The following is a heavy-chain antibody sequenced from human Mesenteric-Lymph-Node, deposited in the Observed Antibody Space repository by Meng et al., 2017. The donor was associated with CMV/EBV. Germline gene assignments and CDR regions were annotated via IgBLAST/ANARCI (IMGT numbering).Heavy chain of an antibody. V-gene: IGHV4-61*01. Sequence: SETLSLTCTVSGVSVSRENYLWSWIRQPPGKGLEWIGSIHYSGRSYYSPSLRNRVTISVDRPRNRFSLSLRSVTAADTADYYCARISTDYCNAISCYDNGMDAWGQGTTVTVSS. CDR2: IHYSGRS. CDR1: GVSVSRENYL. J-gene: IGHJ6*02. CDR3: ARISTDYCNAISCYDNGMDA. D-gene: IGHD4-11*01.